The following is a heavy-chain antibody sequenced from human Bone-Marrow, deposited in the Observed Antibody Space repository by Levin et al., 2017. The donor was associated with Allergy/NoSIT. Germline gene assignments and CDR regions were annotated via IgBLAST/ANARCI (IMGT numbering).Heavy chain of an antibody. D-gene: IGHD2-21*02. V-gene: IGHV3-7*01. J-gene: IGHJ4*02. CDR3: VRDCGGDCYSY. CDR1: GFTFSSYW. CDR2: IKHDGSEG. Sequence: SCAASGFTFSSYWMAWVRQAPGKGLEWVANIKHDGSEGHHVGSVRGRFTISRDNAKKSLYLQMNSLRAEDTAVYYCVRDCGGDCYSYWGQGTLVSVSS.